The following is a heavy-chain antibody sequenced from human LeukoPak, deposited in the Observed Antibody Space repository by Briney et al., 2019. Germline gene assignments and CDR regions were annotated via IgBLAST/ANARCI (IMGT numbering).Heavy chain of an antibody. V-gene: IGHV3-7*01. CDR3: AKGYYGSGSQDY. CDR2: INQDESEK. J-gene: IGHJ4*02. D-gene: IGHD3-10*01. CDR1: GFTFSSYW. Sequence: GGSLRLSCAASGFTFSSYWMSWVRQAPGKGLEWVANINQDESEKYYLDSVKGRFTISRDNAKNSLYLQMNSLRAEDTAVYYCAKGYYGSGSQDYWGQGTLVTVSS.